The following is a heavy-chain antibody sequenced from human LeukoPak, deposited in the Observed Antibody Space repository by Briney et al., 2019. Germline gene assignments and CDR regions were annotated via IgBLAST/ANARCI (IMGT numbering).Heavy chain of an antibody. CDR3: ARVLGKRYCSSTSCYTFDY. CDR1: GYTFTSYD. Sequence: ASVKVSCKASGYTFTSYDINWVRQATGQGLEWVGWMNPNSGNTGYAQKFQGRVTMTRNTSISTAYMELSSLRSEDTAVYYCARVLGKRYCSSTSCYTFDYWGQGTLVTVSS. D-gene: IGHD2-2*02. V-gene: IGHV1-8*01. CDR2: MNPNSGNT. J-gene: IGHJ4*02.